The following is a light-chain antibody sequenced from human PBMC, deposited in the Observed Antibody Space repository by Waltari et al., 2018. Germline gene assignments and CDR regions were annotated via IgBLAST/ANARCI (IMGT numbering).Light chain of an antibody. Sequence: DVQMTQSPSSLSASVGDTVTITCRASPTISRYLNWYQQQPGKAPKLLIYAATTLQSEVPSRFTGSGSGTDFTLTISSVQPEDFATYYCQQSYNYHPYTFGQGTKLEIK. J-gene: IGKJ2*01. CDR1: PTISRY. V-gene: IGKV1-39*01. CDR2: AAT. CDR3: QQSYNYHPYT.